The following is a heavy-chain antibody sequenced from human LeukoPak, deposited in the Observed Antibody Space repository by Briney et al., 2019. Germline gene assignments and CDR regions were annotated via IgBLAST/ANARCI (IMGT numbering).Heavy chain of an antibody. V-gene: IGHV4-39*01. Sequence: SETLSLTCTVSGGSISSSSYYWGWIRQPPGKGLEWIGSIYYSGSTYYNPSLKSRVTISVDTSKNQFSLKLSSVTAADTAVYYCARLLPLLYYYDSSGYYTGPYFDYWGQGTLVTVPS. CDR3: ARLLPLLYYYDSSGYYTGPYFDY. D-gene: IGHD3-22*01. CDR2: IYYSGST. CDR1: GGSISSSSYY. J-gene: IGHJ4*02.